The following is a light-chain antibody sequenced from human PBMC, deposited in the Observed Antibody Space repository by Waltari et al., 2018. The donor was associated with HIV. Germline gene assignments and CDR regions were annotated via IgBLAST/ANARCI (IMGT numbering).Light chain of an antibody. CDR2: AAS. Sequence: DIQLTHSPSSLSASVGDRVTITSRTKQSIRSYLNWVQQKPGKAPKLLIYAASNLQSGVPSRFSGSGSGTDFTLTSSSLQPEDFGTYYCQQSYSTPAFGQGTKLEIK. J-gene: IGKJ2*01. V-gene: IGKV1-39*01. CDR1: QSIRSY. CDR3: QQSYSTPA.